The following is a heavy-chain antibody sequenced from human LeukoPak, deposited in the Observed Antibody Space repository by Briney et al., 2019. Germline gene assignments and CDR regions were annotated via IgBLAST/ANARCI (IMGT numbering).Heavy chain of an antibody. Sequence: ASVKVSCKASGYTFTDYYIHWVRQAPGEGLEWMGWINPNRGVADYSQKFQGRVTMTRDTSISTAYMELSRLRSDDTAVYYCARGVSGSYYYYYMDVWGKGTTVTISS. CDR3: ARGVSGSYYYYYMDV. J-gene: IGHJ6*03. CDR1: GYTFTDYY. V-gene: IGHV1-2*02. D-gene: IGHD1-26*01. CDR2: INPNRGVA.